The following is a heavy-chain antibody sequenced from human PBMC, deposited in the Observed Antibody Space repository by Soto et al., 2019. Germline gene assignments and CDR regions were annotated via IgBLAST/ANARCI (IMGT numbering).Heavy chain of an antibody. CDR1: GCSIRSGGYF. Sequence: TLSLTCNFSGCSIRSGGYFWSWIRQNPGKGLEWIGYISYSGSTNYNPSLKSRVTISVDTSKNQFSLKLSSVTAADMAVYYCARVPDYWGQGILVTV. CDR3: ARVPDY. J-gene: IGHJ4*02. V-gene: IGHV4-31*03. CDR2: ISYSGST. D-gene: IGHD2-2*01.